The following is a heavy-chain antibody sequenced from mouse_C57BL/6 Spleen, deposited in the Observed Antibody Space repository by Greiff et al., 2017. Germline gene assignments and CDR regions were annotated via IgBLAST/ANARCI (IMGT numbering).Heavy chain of an antibody. V-gene: IGHV1-22*01. D-gene: IGHD1-1*01. J-gene: IGHJ4*01. Sequence: DVQLQESGPELVKPGASVKMSCKASGYTFTDYNMHWVKQSHGKSLEWIGYINPNNGGTSYNQKFKGKATLTVNKSSSTAYMELRSLTSEDSAVYYCARNPIYYYGSSGAMDYWGQGTSVTVSS. CDR1: GYTFTDYN. CDR3: ARNPIYYYGSSGAMDY. CDR2: INPNNGGT.